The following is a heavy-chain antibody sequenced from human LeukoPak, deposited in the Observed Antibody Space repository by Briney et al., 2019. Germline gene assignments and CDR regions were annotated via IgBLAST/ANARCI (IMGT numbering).Heavy chain of an antibody. CDR3: AKGKGSSSSSIDW. Sequence: GGSLRLSCAAAGFTFNTYAMNWVRQAPGKGLEWVSAISDSGGSTYYADSVKGRFTISRDNSKNTVYLQIHRLRAEDTAVYYCAKGKGSSSSSIDWWGQGTLVTVSS. D-gene: IGHD2-15*01. CDR2: ISDSGGST. CDR1: GFTFNTYA. J-gene: IGHJ4*02. V-gene: IGHV3-23*01.